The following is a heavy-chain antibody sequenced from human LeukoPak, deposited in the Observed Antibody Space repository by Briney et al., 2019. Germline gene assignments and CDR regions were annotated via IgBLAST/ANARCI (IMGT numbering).Heavy chain of an antibody. D-gene: IGHD1-1*01. CDR1: GGSISNYF. V-gene: IGHV4-59*01. Sequence: SETLSLTCTVSGGSISNYFWSWIRQPPGKGLEWIGYVHYTGSTNYNPSLKSRLTISVDTSKSQFSLKLSSVTAADTAVYYCASSRFSNFYYFDYWGQGTLVTVSS. J-gene: IGHJ4*02. CDR3: ASSRFSNFYYFDY. CDR2: VHYTGST.